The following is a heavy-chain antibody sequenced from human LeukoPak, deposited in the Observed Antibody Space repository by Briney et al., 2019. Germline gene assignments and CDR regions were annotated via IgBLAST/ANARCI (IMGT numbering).Heavy chain of an antibody. CDR2: ISYGGST. J-gene: IGHJ3*01. CDR3: ARGIFGMVLNAFDL. Sequence: SETLSLTCTVSGGSISSYYWTWIRQPPGRGLEWVGYISYGGSTNYNPSLKSRVTISVDTSTNQFSLKLSSVTAADTAVYYCARGIFGMVLNAFDLWGRGTLVTVSS. CDR1: GGSISSYY. V-gene: IGHV4-59*01. D-gene: IGHD3-3*01.